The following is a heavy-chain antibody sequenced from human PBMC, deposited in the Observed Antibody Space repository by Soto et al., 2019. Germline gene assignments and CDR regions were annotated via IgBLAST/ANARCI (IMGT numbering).Heavy chain of an antibody. Sequence: QLQLQESGPGLVKPSETLSLTCTVSGGSISSSSYYWGWIRQPPGKGLEWIGSIYYSGRTYYNTSLKSRVTISVDTSKNQVSLKLCSVTAADTAVYYCARHLRYCSGGSCYRYNWFDPWGQGTLVTVSS. D-gene: IGHD2-15*01. CDR2: IYYSGRT. CDR1: GGSISSSSYY. J-gene: IGHJ5*02. V-gene: IGHV4-39*01. CDR3: ARHLRYCSGGSCYRYNWFDP.